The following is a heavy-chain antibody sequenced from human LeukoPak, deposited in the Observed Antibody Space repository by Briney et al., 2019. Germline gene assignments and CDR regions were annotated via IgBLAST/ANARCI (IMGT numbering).Heavy chain of an antibody. CDR1: GFTFSSYA. Sequence: GGSLRLSCAASGFTFSSYAMSWVRQAPGKGLEWVSAISGSGGSTYYADSVKGRFTTSRDNSKNTLYLQMNSLRAEDTAVYYCATSRELRYFDWLPLPFDYWGQGTLVTVSS. D-gene: IGHD3-9*01. CDR3: ATSRELRYFDWLPLPFDY. J-gene: IGHJ4*02. CDR2: ISGSGGST. V-gene: IGHV3-23*01.